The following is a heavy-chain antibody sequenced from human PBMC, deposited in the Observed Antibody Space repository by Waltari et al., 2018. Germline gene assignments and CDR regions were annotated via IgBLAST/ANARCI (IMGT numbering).Heavy chain of an antibody. CDR3: ARDRFSAFGGVIAPDAFDI. Sequence: QVQLVQSGAEVKKPGSSVKVSCKASGGTFSSYAISWVRQAPGQGLEWMGGSIPIFGTANYAQKFQGRGTITADESTSTAYMELSSLRAEDTAVYYCARDRFSAFGGVIAPDAFDIWGQGTMVTVSS. J-gene: IGHJ3*02. V-gene: IGHV1-69*01. D-gene: IGHD3-16*02. CDR1: GGTFSSYA. CDR2: SIPIFGTA.